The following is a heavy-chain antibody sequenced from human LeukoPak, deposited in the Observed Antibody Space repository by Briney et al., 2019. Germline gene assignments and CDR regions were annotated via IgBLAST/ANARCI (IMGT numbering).Heavy chain of an antibody. D-gene: IGHD3-9*01. CDR2: IHYSGAT. CDR1: GGSITGYY. J-gene: IGHJ4*02. CDR3: ARGNILTGYCFDF. V-gene: IGHV4-34*01. Sequence: SETLSLTCAVYGGSITGYYWSWIRQTPGRGLEWVGEIHYSGATSYSPSLKSRATISTDTSKNQFSLRLSSVTAADTAVYYCARGNILTGYCFDFWGQGALVTVSS.